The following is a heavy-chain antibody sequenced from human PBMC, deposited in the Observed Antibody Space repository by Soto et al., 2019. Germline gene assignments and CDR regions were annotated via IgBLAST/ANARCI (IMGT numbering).Heavy chain of an antibody. CDR1: GYSISSSNW. D-gene: IGHD2-15*01. V-gene: IGHV4-28*01. CDR3: ARPKVTGRWYYGMDV. J-gene: IGHJ6*02. CDR2: IYYSGTT. Sequence: SETLSLTCAVSGYSISSSNWWGWIRQPPGKGLEWIGYIYYSGTTYYNPSLKSRVTMSVDTSKNQFSLKLTSVTAVDTAVYYCARPKVTGRWYYGMDVWGQGTTVT.